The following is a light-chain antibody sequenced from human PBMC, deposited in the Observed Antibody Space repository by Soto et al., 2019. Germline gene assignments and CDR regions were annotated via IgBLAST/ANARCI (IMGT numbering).Light chain of an antibody. CDR2: VVS. V-gene: IGLV2-14*01. Sequence: QSVLTQPASVSGSPGQSITISCAGTTSDVGAYNYVSWYQQHPGKAPRLIIYVVSNRPSGVSNRFSGSKSGNTASLTISGLQAEDEADYYCSSYTISTTWLFGGGTQLTVL. CDR3: SSYTISTTWL. CDR1: TSDVGAYNY. J-gene: IGLJ3*02.